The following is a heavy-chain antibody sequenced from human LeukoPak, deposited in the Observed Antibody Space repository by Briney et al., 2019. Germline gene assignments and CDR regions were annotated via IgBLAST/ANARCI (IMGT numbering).Heavy chain of an antibody. CDR1: GYTFTGYY. V-gene: IGHV1-2*02. J-gene: IGHJ4*02. CDR3: ARDRVADYDFWSGYLY. D-gene: IGHD3-3*01. CDR2: INPNLGDT. Sequence: ASVKVSCKASGYTFTGYYMHWVRQAPGQRLEWMGWINPNLGDTNYAQKFQGRVTMTRDTSISTAYMELSRLRSDDTAVYYCARDRVADYDFWSGYLYWGQGTLVTVSS.